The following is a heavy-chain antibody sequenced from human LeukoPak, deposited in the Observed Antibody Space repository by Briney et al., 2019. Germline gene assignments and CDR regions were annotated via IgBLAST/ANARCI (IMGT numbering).Heavy chain of an antibody. D-gene: IGHD4-23*01. J-gene: IGHJ4*02. CDR3: ARVGPYGGNSV. Sequence: SETLSLTCTVSGGSISSYYWSWIRQRPGKGLEWIGYIYYSGSTNYNPSLKSRVTISVDTSKNQFSLKLSSVTAADTAVYYCARVGPYGGNSVWGQGTLVTVSS. CDR2: IYYSGST. CDR1: GGSISSYY. V-gene: IGHV4-59*01.